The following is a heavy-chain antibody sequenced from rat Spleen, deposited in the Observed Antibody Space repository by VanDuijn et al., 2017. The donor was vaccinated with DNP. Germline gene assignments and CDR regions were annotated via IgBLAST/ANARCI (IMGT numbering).Heavy chain of an antibody. CDR2: ITNTGGST. V-gene: IGHV5-31*01. CDR1: GFTFNNYW. CDR3: TRQALRRLYWFAY. D-gene: IGHD1-11*01. Sequence: EVQLVESGGGLVLPGRSLKLSCVASGFTFNNYWMTWIRQVPGKGLEWVASITNTGGSTYYPDSVKGRFTISRDNAKSTLYLQMNSLRSEDTATYYCTRQALRRLYWFAYWGQGTLVTVSS. J-gene: IGHJ3*01.